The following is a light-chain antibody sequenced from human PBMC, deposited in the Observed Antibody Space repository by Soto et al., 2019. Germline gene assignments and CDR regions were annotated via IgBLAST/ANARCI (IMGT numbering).Light chain of an antibody. CDR2: DVS. J-gene: IGLJ2*01. V-gene: IGLV2-14*03. Sequence: QSALTQPASVSGSPGQSITISCTGTSSDVGGYNYVSWYQQQPGKAPKLMIYDVSNRPSGVSDRFSGSRSGNTASLTISGLQAEDEAHYYCSSYTGSTTLVIFGGGTKLTVL. CDR3: SSYTGSTTLVI. CDR1: SSDVGGYNY.